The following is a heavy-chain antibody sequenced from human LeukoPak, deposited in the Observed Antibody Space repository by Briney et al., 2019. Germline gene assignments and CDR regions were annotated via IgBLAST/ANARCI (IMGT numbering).Heavy chain of an antibody. V-gene: IGHV4-31*03. Sequence: SQTLSLTCTVSGPSISSGEYHWTWIRQHPGRGLEWIVSIHYSGSTSYNPSLKSRVTISVDTSKNQFSLKLSSVTAADTAVYYCARGSSGVIWFGELFFDYWGQGTLVTVSS. CDR3: ARGSSGVIWFGELFFDY. CDR1: GPSISSGEYH. J-gene: IGHJ4*02. D-gene: IGHD3-10*01. CDR2: IHYSGST.